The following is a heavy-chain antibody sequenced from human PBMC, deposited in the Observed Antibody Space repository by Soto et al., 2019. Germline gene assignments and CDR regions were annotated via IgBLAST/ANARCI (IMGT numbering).Heavy chain of an antibody. CDR1: GFTFSSYG. CDR2: IWYDGSNK. CDR3: AREVPLTSFAERRNWFDP. Sequence: QVQLVESGGGVVQPGRSLRLSCAASGFTFSSYGMHWVRQAPGTGLEWVAVIWYDGSNKDYEDSVKGRFTISRDNSKNTLYLQMNSLRAEDTAVYYCAREVPLTSFAERRNWFDPWGQGTLVTVSS. V-gene: IGHV3-33*01. J-gene: IGHJ5*02. D-gene: IGHD3-9*01.